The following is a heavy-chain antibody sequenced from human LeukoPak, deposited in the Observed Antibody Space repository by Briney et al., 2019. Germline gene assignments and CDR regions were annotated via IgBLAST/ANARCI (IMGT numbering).Heavy chain of an antibody. D-gene: IGHD3-3*01. V-gene: IGHV3-20*04. CDR3: ARSSSLWRGYLRYYYYYYMDV. J-gene: IGHJ6*03. Sequence: PGGSLRLSCAASGFTFDDYGMSWVRQAPGKGLEWVSGINWNGGSTGYADSVKGRFTISRDNAKNSLYLQVNSLRAEDTALYYCARSSSLWRGYLRYYYYYYMDVRGKGTTATVSS. CDR2: INWNGGST. CDR1: GFTFDDYG.